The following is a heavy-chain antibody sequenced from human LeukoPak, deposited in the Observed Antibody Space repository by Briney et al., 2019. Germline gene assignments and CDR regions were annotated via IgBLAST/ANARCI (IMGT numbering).Heavy chain of an antibody. Sequence: APVKPSCKPSGYTLTRYGISWVRQAPGHQLEWMGWISAYNRNTNYAQKLQCRVTMTTATSTSKAYLALRSLRSDDTAVYYCARALHSSGLFDYWGQGTLVTVSS. CDR1: GYTLTRYG. V-gene: IGHV1-18*01. CDR3: ARALHSSGLFDY. D-gene: IGHD3-22*01. CDR2: ISAYNRNT. J-gene: IGHJ4*02.